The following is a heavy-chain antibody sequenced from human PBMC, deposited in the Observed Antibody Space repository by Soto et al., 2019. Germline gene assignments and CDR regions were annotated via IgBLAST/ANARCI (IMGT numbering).Heavy chain of an antibody. CDR1: GFTVSSNY. CDR3: ARATSDRAMVFDY. J-gene: IGHJ4*02. V-gene: IGHV3-53*01. CDR2: MYSGGTT. D-gene: IGHD5-18*01. Sequence: EVQLVESGGGLIQPGGSLRLSCAASGFTVSSNYMTWVRQAPGKGLEWVSVMYSGGTTYYAHSVKGRFTISRDNSKNTLYLQMNSLRAEDTAVYHCARATSDRAMVFDYWGQGTLVTVSS.